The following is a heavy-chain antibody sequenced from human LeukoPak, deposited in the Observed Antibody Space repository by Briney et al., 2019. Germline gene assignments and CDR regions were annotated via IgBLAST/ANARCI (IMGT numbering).Heavy chain of an antibody. CDR1: GGSINIYY. CDR3: ARDSPFSRDNYYGMDV. D-gene: IGHD3-16*01. Sequence: SETLSLTCNVSGGSINIYYWNWIRQPPGKGLEWIGYIYETGSTNYNPSLKSRVTISLDMSKNHFSLKLNSVTAADTAVYYCARDSPFSRDNYYGMDVWGQGTTVTVSS. CDR2: IYETGST. J-gene: IGHJ6*02. V-gene: IGHV4-59*01.